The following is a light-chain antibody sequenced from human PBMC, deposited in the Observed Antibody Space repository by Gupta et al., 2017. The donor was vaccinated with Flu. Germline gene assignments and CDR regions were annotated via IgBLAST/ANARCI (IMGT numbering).Light chain of an antibody. CDR1: SSDIGINY. CDR2: RNN. V-gene: IGLV1-47*01. CDR3: ATWDDSLSGRV. Sequence: QSVATQPPSASGTPGQRVTISCSGSSSDIGINYVYWYQQLPGTAPKLLIYRNNQRPSGVPDRFSASKSGTSASLAISGLRSEDEADYYCATWDDSLSGRVFGGGTKLTVL. J-gene: IGLJ3*02.